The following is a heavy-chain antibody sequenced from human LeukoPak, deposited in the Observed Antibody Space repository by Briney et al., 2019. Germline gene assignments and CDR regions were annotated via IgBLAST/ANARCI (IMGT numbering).Heavy chain of an antibody. CDR2: IYTSGST. Sequence: KPSETLSLTCTVSGGSISSGSYYWSWIRQPAGKGLEWIGRIYTSGSTNYNPSLKSRVTISVDTSKNQFSLKLSSVTAADTAVYYCARLRSSWNYYYMDVWGKGTTVTVSS. V-gene: IGHV4-61*02. CDR3: ARLRSSWNYYYMDV. J-gene: IGHJ6*03. D-gene: IGHD4-17*01. CDR1: GGSISSGSYY.